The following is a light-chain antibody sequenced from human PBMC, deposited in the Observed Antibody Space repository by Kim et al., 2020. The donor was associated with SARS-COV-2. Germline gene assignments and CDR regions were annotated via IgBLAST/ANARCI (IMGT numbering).Light chain of an antibody. Sequence: SSELTQDPAESVALGQTVRTTCQGDSLRSYYATWYQQKPGQAPILVIYGKNNRPSGIPDRFSGSSSGNTASLTITGTQAGDEADYYCNSRDSNDNVVFGGGTQLTVL. V-gene: IGLV3-19*01. CDR3: NSRDSNDNVV. CDR1: SLRSYY. CDR2: GKN. J-gene: IGLJ2*01.